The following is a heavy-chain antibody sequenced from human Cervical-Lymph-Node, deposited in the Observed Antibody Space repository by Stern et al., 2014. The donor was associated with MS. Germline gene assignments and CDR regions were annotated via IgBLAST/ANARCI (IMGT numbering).Heavy chain of an antibody. J-gene: IGHJ4*02. V-gene: IGHV5-51*01. CDR3: ARQTTAWASDV. D-gene: IGHD1-14*01. CDR2: IYPGDSET. CDR1: GYQFSIYW. Sequence: VQLVQSGAELIRPGESLKISCKGPGYQFSIYWIAWVRQMPGKGLEWMGIIYPGDSETRYSPSFQGQVTMSADKSTSAAYLQWSSLNASDTAMYFCARQTTAWASDVWGQGTLVTVSS.